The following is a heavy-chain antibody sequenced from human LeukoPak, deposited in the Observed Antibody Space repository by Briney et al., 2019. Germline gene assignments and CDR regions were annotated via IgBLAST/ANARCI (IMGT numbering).Heavy chain of an antibody. CDR2: FYCGGNT. V-gene: IGHV3-53*04. CDR1: GFTLGSQQ. J-gene: IGHJ6*02. D-gene: IGHD3-3*01. Sequence: PGGSLRLFRAASGFTLGSQQMGWGRQGPGKGSGGVPVFYCGGNTYYADSVKGRFTISRHSSKNTLYLQMNSLRTEDTAVYHCARGAIFGVLPGGGYYYGMDVWGQGTTVTVSS. CDR3: ARGAIFGVLPGGGYYYGMDV.